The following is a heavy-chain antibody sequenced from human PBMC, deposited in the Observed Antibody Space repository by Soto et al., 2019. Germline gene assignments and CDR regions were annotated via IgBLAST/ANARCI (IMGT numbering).Heavy chain of an antibody. V-gene: IGHV1-18*01. CDR3: ARDRGPVVVVAATRMGFDY. D-gene: IGHD2-15*01. CDR2: ISAYNGNT. Sequence: GASVKVSCKASGYTFTSYGISLVRLAPGQGLEWMGWISAYNGNTNYAQKLQGRVTMTTDTSTSTAYMELRSLRSDDTAVYYCARDRGPVVVVAATRMGFDYWGQGTLVTVSS. J-gene: IGHJ4*02. CDR1: GYTFTSYG.